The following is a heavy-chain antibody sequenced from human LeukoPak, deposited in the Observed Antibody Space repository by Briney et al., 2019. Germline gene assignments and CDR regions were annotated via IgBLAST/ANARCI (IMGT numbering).Heavy chain of an antibody. CDR1: GGSISSGGYS. Sequence: SQTLSLTCAVSGGSISSGGYSWSWIRQPPGKGLEWIGYIYHSGSTYYNPSLKSRVTISVDRSKNQFSLKLSSVTAADTAVYYCARGYDAFDIWGQRTMVTVSS. V-gene: IGHV4-30-2*01. CDR3: ARGYDAFDI. CDR2: IYHSGST. J-gene: IGHJ3*02.